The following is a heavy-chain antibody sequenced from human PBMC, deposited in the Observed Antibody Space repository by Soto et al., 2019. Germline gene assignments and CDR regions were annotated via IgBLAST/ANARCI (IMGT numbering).Heavy chain of an antibody. CDR3: ARDQYSSSWYAKDHYYYYDMDV. J-gene: IGHJ6*02. V-gene: IGHV1-3*01. Sequence: ASVKVSCKAPGYTFTSYAMHWVRQAPGQRLEWMGWINAGNGNTKYSQKFQGRVTITRDTSASTAYMELSSLRSEDTAVYYCARDQYSSSWYAKDHYYYYDMDVWGQGTTVTVSS. D-gene: IGHD6-13*01. CDR1: GYTFTSYA. CDR2: INAGNGNT.